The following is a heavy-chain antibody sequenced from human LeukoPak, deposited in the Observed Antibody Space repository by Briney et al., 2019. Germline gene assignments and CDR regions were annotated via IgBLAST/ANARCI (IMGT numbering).Heavy chain of an antibody. CDR3: ARYFDFPNWFDP. Sequence: SETLSLTCAVYGGSFSGYYWSWIRQPPGKGLEWIGEINHSGSTNYNPSLKSRVTISVDTSKNQFSLKLSSVTAADTAVYYCARYFDFPNWFDPWGQGTLVTVSS. D-gene: IGHD3-9*01. CDR1: GGSFSGYY. CDR2: INHSGST. J-gene: IGHJ5*02. V-gene: IGHV4-34*01.